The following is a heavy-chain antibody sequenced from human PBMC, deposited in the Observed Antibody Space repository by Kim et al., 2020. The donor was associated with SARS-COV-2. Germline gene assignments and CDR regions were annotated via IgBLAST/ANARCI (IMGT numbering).Heavy chain of an antibody. Sequence: SETLSLTCAVYGGSFSGYYWSWIRQPPGKGLEWIEEINHSGSTNYNPSLKSRVTISVDTSKNQFSLKLSSVTAADTAVYYCASDPRRLRWLNWFDPWGQGTLVTVSS. J-gene: IGHJ5*02. CDR1: GGSFSGYY. CDR3: ASDPRRLRWLNWFDP. D-gene: IGHD4-17*01. CDR2: INHSGST. V-gene: IGHV4-34*01.